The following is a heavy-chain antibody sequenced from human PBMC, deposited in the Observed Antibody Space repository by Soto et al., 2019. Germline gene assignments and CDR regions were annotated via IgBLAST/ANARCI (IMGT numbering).Heavy chain of an antibody. J-gene: IGHJ4*02. V-gene: IGHV3-7*01. D-gene: IGHD6-13*01. Sequence: EVQLVESGGGLVQPGGSLRLSCAASGFTFSSYWMSWVRQAPGKGLEWVANIKEDGSEKYYVDSVKGRFTISRDNAKNSMYLQMSSLRVEDAAVYYCAREGESGRWYAFWGQGTLVTVSS. CDR1: GFTFSSYW. CDR3: AREGESGRWYAF. CDR2: IKEDGSEK.